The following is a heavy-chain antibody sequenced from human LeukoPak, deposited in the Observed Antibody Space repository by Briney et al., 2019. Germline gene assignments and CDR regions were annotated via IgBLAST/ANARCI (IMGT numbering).Heavy chain of an antibody. CDR2: IWYDGSNK. D-gene: IGHD3-16*01. CDR3: AKGGGQPLTGFYDY. J-gene: IGHJ4*02. CDR1: GFTFSSYG. Sequence: GGSLRLSCAASGFTFSSYGMHWVRQAPGKGLEWVAVIWYDGSNKYYADSVKGRFTISRDNSKNTLYLQMNSLRAEDTAVYYCAKGGGQPLTGFYDYWGQGTLVTVSS. V-gene: IGHV3-33*06.